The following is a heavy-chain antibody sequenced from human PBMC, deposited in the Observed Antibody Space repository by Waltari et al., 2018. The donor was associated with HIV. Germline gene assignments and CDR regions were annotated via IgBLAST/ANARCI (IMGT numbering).Heavy chain of an antibody. V-gene: IGHV4-39*01. Sequence: QLQLQESGPGLVKPSETLSLTCTVPGGPISSRIYYWGWVRQPPGKGREWVGRISYRGSTHYNPSLNSRVTRSVDTSKNQFSLKLSSVTAADTAVYYCARQGGYDILTGYYTYFDYWGQGTLVTVSS. CDR3: ARQGGYDILTGYYTYFDY. CDR1: GGPISSRIYY. J-gene: IGHJ4*02. D-gene: IGHD3-9*01. CDR2: ISYRGST.